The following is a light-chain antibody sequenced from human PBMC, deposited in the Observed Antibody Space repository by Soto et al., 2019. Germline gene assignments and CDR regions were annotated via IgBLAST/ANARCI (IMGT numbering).Light chain of an antibody. CDR1: NSDVGGFNY. CDR2: DVT. Sequence: SALTQPASVSGSPAQPITISCTGTNSDVGGFNYVSWYQQHPGKAPKLIIYDVTNRPSGVSYRFSGSKSGNTASLTISGLQAEHQADYYCYSYPSSSTYVFGSGTKQTVL. V-gene: IGLV2-14*03. J-gene: IGLJ6*01. CDR3: YSYPSSSTYV.